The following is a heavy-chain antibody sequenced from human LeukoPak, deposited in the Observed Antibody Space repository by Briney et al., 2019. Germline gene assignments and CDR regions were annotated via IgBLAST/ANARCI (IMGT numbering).Heavy chain of an antibody. CDR2: IYPGDSDT. V-gene: IGHV5-51*01. Sequence: GESLKISCQGSGYSFTSYWIGWVRQMPGKGLEWMGIIYPGDSDTRYSPSFQGQVTISADKSISTAYLQWSSLKASDTAMYYCARPTGLAAAGRGRGYYYGMDVWGQGTTVTVSS. CDR3: ARPTGLAAAGRGRGYYYGMDV. D-gene: IGHD6-13*01. CDR1: GYSFTSYW. J-gene: IGHJ6*02.